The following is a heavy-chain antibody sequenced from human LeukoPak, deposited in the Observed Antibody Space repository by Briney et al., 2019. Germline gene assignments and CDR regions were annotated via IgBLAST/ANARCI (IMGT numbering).Heavy chain of an antibody. CDR3: ARGGVAGGMAV. Sequence: ARSLRRSGAGSGFTFSGDWRHWLGQVPWEGVLGLSRVKSDGYSRGYADSVRRRFTSSRDNAKNTLLLQVNSLRAEDTAVYYCARGGVAGGMAVWGQGTTVTVSS. J-gene: IGHJ6*02. D-gene: IGHD6-19*01. V-gene: IGHV3-74*01. CDR2: VKSDGYSR. CDR1: GFTFSGDW.